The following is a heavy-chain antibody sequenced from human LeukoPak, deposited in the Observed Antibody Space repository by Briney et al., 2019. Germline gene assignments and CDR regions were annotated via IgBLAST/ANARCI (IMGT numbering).Heavy chain of an antibody. J-gene: IGHJ4*02. CDR3: ARSYTRENYDILTGGRIYFDY. V-gene: IGHV1-2*02. CDR1: GYTFTGYY. D-gene: IGHD3-9*01. Sequence: ASVKVSCKASGYTFTGYYMHWVRQAPGQGLEWMGWINPNSGGTNYAQKFQGRVTMTRDTSISTAYMELSRLRSDDTAVYYCARSYTRENYDILTGGRIYFDYWGQGTLVTVSS. CDR2: INPNSGGT.